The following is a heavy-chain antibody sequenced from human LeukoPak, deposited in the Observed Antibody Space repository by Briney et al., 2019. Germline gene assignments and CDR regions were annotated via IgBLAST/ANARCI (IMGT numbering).Heavy chain of an antibody. J-gene: IGHJ5*02. D-gene: IGHD6-13*01. CDR3: ARSGSTWYNWFDP. V-gene: IGHV1-69*13. CDR2: IIPIFGTA. CDR1: GGTFSSYA. Sequence: SVKVSCKASGGTFSSYAISWVRQAPGQGLEWMGGIIPIFGTANYAQKFQGRVTITADESTSTAYMELSSLRSEDTAVYYCARSGSTWYNWFDPWGQGTLVTVSS.